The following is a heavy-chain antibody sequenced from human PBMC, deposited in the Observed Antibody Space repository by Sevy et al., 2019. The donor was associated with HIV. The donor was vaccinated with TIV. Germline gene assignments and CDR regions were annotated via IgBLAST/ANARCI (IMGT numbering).Heavy chain of an antibody. D-gene: IGHD3-16*02. CDR3: ARDKGESSSSFLGELSY. CDR1: GFTISSYA. V-gene: IGHV3-30*04. CDR2: ISSDGRNQ. Sequence: GGSLRLSCVASGFTISSYAMNWVRQAPGKGLEWVAVISSDGRNQYYADSVKARFTISRDNSKNTLYLQMNSLRSEDTALYYCARDKGESSSSFLGELSYWGQGTLVTVSS. J-gene: IGHJ4*02.